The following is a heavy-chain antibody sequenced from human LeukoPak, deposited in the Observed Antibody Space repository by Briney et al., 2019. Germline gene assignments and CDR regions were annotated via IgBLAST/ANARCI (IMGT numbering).Heavy chain of an antibody. CDR1: SXRXSYXY. J-gene: IGHJ5*02. Sequence: SXRXSYXYWGWIRQPPGKGLEWIVSIYDSGSTYYNPSLKSRVTISVDTSKNQFSLKLNSVTAADTAVYYCARHYGPWGQGTLVTVSS. V-gene: IGHV4-39*01. CDR2: IYDSGST. D-gene: IGHD3-10*01. CDR3: ARHYGP.